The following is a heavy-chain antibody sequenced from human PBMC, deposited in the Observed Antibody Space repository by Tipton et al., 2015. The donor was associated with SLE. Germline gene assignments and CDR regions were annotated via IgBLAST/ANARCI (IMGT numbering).Heavy chain of an antibody. CDR2: MKPDGSEK. J-gene: IGHJ5*02. D-gene: IGHD6-19*01. Sequence: SLRLSCAASGFTFSSSWMSRLRQAPGKGLEWVANMKPDGSEKYYVDSVKGRFTISRDNAKNSLYLQMNSLRAEDTALYYCARDGSGWSASWGQGTLVTVSS. CDR3: ARDGSGWSAS. V-gene: IGHV3-7*01. CDR1: GFTFSSSW.